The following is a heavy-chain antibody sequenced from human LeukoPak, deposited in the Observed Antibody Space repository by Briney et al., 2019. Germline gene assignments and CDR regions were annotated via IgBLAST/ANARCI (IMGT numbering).Heavy chain of an antibody. J-gene: IGHJ4*02. CDR2: ISNNGGYT. CDR1: GFTFSSTS. Sequence: GGSLRLSCAASGFTFSSTSMSWVRQAPGKGLEWVSAISNNGGYTYYADSVQGRFTISRDNSKSTLCLQMNSLRAEDTAVYYCAKQLGYCSDGSCYFPYWGQGTLVTVSS. V-gene: IGHV3-23*01. D-gene: IGHD2-15*01. CDR3: AKQLGYCSDGSCYFPY.